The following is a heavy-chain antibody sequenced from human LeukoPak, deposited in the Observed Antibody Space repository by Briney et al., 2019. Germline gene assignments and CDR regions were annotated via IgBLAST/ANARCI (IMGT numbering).Heavy chain of an antibody. Sequence: GRSLRLSCAASGFSFRSYGMHWVRQAPGKGLEWVSSIHSSSGSIYYADSLKGRFTISRDNAKNSLYLQMNSLRAEDTAVYYCARDLAWDAFDIWGQGTMVTVSS. CDR3: ARDLAWDAFDI. V-gene: IGHV3-21*01. CDR2: IHSSSGSI. CDR1: GFSFRSYG. J-gene: IGHJ3*02.